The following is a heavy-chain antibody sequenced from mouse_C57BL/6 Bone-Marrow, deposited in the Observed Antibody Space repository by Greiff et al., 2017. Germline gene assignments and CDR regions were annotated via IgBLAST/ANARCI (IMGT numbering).Heavy chain of an antibody. CDR2: IDPEDGET. V-gene: IGHV14-2*01. CDR3: AFYYGYDEGAWFAY. D-gene: IGHD2-2*01. CDR1: GFNIKDYY. Sequence: EVQLQESGAELVKPGASVKLSCTASGFNIKDYYMHWVKQRTEQGLEWIGRIDPEDGETKYAPKFQGKATLTADTSSNTAYLQLSSLTSEDTAVYYCAFYYGYDEGAWFAYWGQGTLVTVSA. J-gene: IGHJ3*01.